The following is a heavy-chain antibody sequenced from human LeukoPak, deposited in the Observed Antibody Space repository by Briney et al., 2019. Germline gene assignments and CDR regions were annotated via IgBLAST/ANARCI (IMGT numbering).Heavy chain of an antibody. J-gene: IGHJ3*02. Sequence: SETLSLTCAVYGGSFSGYYWSWIRQPPGKGLEWIGEINHIGSTIYNPSLNSRVTISLDTSKNQFSLKLSSVTAADTAVYYCGGGDNSSVYSPTYDVFNIWGKGKMVTVS. CDR1: GGSFSGYY. D-gene: IGHD3-22*01. CDR3: GGGDNSSVYSPTYDVFNI. V-gene: IGHV4-34*01. CDR2: INHIGST.